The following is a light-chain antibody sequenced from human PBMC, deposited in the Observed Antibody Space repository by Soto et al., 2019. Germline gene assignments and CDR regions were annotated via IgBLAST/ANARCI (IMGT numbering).Light chain of an antibody. CDR2: EVS. CDR3: SSYTSSSTRVV. J-gene: IGLJ2*01. CDR1: SSDVGGYNY. V-gene: IGLV2-14*01. Sequence: QSVLTQPASVSGSPGQSITISCTGTSSDVGGYNYVSWYQQHPGKAPKLMIYEVSNRPSGVSNRFSGSKSGNTASLTISGLQAEDEADYYCSSYTSSSTRVVFGGG.